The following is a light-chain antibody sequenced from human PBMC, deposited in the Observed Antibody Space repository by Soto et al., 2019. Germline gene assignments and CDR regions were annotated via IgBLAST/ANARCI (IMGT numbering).Light chain of an antibody. Sequence: DIKLTQSPSFLSASVGDRVTITCRASQDISNYLVWYQQKPGKAPKPLIYAASTLQSGVPSRFSGSGSGTEFTLTISSLQPEDFATYYCQQLNSYPLTFGPGTKVAI. V-gene: IGKV1-9*01. J-gene: IGKJ3*01. CDR2: AAS. CDR3: QQLNSYPLT. CDR1: QDISNY.